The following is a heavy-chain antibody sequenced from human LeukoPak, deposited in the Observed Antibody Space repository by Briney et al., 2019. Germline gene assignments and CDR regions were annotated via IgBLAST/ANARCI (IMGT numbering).Heavy chain of an antibody. Sequence: AETLSLTCTVSGGSISSYCWSWIRQPPGKGLEWIGYIYYSGSTNYNPSLKSRVTISVDTSKNQFSLKLSSVTAADTAVYYCARYRYSYGYYYFDYWGQGTLVTVSS. V-gene: IGHV4-59*08. CDR3: ARYRYSYGYYYFDY. D-gene: IGHD5-18*01. CDR2: IYYSGST. J-gene: IGHJ4*02. CDR1: GGSISSYC.